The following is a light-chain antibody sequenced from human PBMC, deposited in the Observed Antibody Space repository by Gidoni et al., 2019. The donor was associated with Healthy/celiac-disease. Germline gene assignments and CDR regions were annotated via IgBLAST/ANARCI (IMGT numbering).Light chain of an antibody. CDR2: AAS. V-gene: IGKV1-39*01. CDR1: QSISSY. CDR3: QQSYSTHFT. J-gene: IGKJ3*01. Sequence: DILMTHSPPSLSASVGDRVTITCRASQSISSYLIWYHQKPGKAPKLLIYAASSLQSGVPSRFSGSGSGTDFTLTISSLEPEDFATYYCQQSYSTHFTFGPGTKVDIK.